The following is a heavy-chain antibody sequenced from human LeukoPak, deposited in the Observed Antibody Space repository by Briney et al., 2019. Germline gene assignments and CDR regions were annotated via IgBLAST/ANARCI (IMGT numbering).Heavy chain of an antibody. CDR3: ARGQVDIVATGYPCFDY. CDR2: INHSGST. D-gene: IGHD5-12*01. CDR1: GGSFSGYY. V-gene: IGHV4-34*01. Sequence: PSETLSLTYAVYGGSFSGYYWSWIRQPPGKGLEWIGEINHSGSTNYNPSLKSRVTISVDTSKNQFSLKLSSVTAADTAVYYCARGQVDIVATGYPCFDYWGQGTLVTVSS. J-gene: IGHJ4*02.